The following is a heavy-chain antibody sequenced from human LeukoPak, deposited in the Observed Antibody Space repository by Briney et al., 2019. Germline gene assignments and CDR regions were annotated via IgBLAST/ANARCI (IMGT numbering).Heavy chain of an antibody. D-gene: IGHD5-12*01. CDR3: ARDPEVVATYYYYGMDV. J-gene: IGHJ6*04. V-gene: IGHV1-18*04. Sequence: ASVNVSCKASGYTFTSYGISWVRQAPRQGLEWMGWISAYNGNTNYAQKLQGRVTMTTDTSTSTAYMELRSLRSDDTAVYYCARDPEVVATYYYYGMDVWGKGTTVTVSS. CDR1: GYTFTSYG. CDR2: ISAYNGNT.